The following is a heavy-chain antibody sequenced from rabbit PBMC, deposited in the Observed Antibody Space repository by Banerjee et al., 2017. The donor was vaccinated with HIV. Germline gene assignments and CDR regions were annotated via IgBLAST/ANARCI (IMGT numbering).Heavy chain of an antibody. CDR1: GFTISSSYY. CDR2: IYAGSGSA. Sequence: QEQLVESGGGLVQPEGSLALTCKASGFTISSSYYMCWVRQAPGKGLEWIGCIYAGSGSAYYASWAKGRFPISKPSSTTVTLQMTSLTAADTATYFCARAPSYAGYAGYFDLWVPGTLVTVS. D-gene: IGHD7-1*01. V-gene: IGHV1S45*01. J-gene: IGHJ4*01. CDR3: ARAPSYAGYAGYFDL.